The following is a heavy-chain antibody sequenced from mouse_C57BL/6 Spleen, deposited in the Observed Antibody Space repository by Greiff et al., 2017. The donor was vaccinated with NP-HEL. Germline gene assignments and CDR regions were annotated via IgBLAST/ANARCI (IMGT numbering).Heavy chain of an antibody. Sequence: QVQLQQSGAELVKPGASVKLSCKASGYTFTSYWMHWVKQRPGRGLEWIGRIDPNSGGTKYNEKFKSKATLTVDKPSSTAYMQLSSLTSEDSAVYYCAREQNGSSYGWFAYWGQGTLVTVSA. CDR1: GYTFTSYW. D-gene: IGHD1-1*01. J-gene: IGHJ3*01. CDR2: IDPNSGGT. CDR3: AREQNGSSYGWFAY. V-gene: IGHV1-72*01.